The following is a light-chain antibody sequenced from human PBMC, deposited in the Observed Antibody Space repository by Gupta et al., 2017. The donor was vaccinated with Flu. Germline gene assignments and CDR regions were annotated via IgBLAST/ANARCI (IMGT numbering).Light chain of an antibody. CDR3: GSYTSSSTWV. V-gene: IGLV2-14*01. CDR1: SSDIGGYNY. Sequence: QSALTQPASVSGSPGQSITISCTGTSSDIGGYNYVSWYQQHPGKAPKPMIDEVTNRPSGVSKRFSGSKSGNTASLTISGLQAEDEADYFCGSYTSSSTWVFGGGTKLTVL. J-gene: IGLJ3*02. CDR2: EVT.